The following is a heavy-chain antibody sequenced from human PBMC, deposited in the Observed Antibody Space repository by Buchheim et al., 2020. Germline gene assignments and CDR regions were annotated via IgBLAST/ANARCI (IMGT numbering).Heavy chain of an antibody. J-gene: IGHJ4*02. CDR1: GFTFSSYE. D-gene: IGHD2-15*01. V-gene: IGHV3-48*03. CDR3: AGDSRVVVAAINFDY. Sequence: EVQLVESGGGLVQPGGSLRLSCAASGFTFSSYEMNWVRQAPGKGLEWVSYISSSGSNIHYADSVKGRFTISRDNAKNSLYLQMNSLRAEDTAVYYCAGDSRVVVAAINFDYWGQGAL. CDR2: ISSSGSNI.